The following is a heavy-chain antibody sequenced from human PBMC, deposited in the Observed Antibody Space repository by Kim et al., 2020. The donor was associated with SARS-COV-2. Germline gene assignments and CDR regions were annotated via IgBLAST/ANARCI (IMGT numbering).Heavy chain of an antibody. CDR1: GFPYSSYG. D-gene: IGHD3-10*01. J-gene: IGHJ4*02. CDR3: AKEGYYGSGSLPDY. CDR2: ISYDGSNK. V-gene: IGHV3-30*18. Sequence: GGSLRLSCAASGFPYSSYGMHWVRQAPGKGLEWVAVISYDGSNKYYADSVKGRFTISRDNSKNTLYLQMNSLRAEDTAVYYCAKEGYYGSGSLPDYWGQGTLVTVSS.